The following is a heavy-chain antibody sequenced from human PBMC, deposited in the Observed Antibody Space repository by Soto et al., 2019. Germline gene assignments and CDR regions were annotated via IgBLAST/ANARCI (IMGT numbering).Heavy chain of an antibody. CDR2: ISAYNGNT. CDR1: GYTFTSYG. J-gene: IGHJ6*02. Sequence: QVQLVQSGAEVKKPGASVKVSCKASGYTFTSYGISWVRQAPGQGLEWLGWISAYNGNTNYAQKLQGRVTMTTDTSTSTAYMELRSLRSYDTAVYYCARDLYWDDFWSGYYYYYYGMDVWGQGTTVTVSS. CDR3: ARDLYWDDFWSGYYYYYYGMDV. D-gene: IGHD3-3*01. V-gene: IGHV1-18*01.